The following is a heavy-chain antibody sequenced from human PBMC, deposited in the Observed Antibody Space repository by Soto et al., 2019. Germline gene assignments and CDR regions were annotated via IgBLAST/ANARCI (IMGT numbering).Heavy chain of an antibody. CDR1: GGTFSSYA. D-gene: IGHD3-22*01. J-gene: IGHJ4*02. V-gene: IGHV1-69*13. CDR3: ARVNRDYYDSSRYSRPFVF. Sequence: ASVKVSCKASGGTFSSYAISWARQAPGQGLEWMGGIIPIFGTANYAQKFQGRVTITADESTSTAYMELSSLRSEDTAVYYCARVNRDYYDSSRYSRPFVFWCQGTLVTVSS. CDR2: IIPIFGTA.